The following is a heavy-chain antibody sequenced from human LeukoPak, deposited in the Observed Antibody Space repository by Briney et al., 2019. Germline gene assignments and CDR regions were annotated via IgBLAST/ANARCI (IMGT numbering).Heavy chain of an antibody. V-gene: IGHV1-2*02. CDR2: INPNSGGT. CDR1: GYTFTGYY. D-gene: IGHD2-15*01. J-gene: IGHJ4*02. CDR3: ARERTLTSCYDY. Sequence: ASVKVSFKASGYTFTGYYMHWVRQAPGQGLEWMGWINPNSGGTNYAQKFQGRVTMTRDTSISTAYMELSRLRSDDTAVYCCARERTLTSCYDYWGQGTLVTVSS.